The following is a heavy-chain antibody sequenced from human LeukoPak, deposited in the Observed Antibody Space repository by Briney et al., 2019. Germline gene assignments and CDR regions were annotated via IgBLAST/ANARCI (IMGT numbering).Heavy chain of an antibody. CDR2: IYYSGST. CDR3: VRGSTLRHYQY. J-gene: IGHJ4*02. CDR1: GGPISSSNYY. V-gene: IGHV4-39*01. D-gene: IGHD3-16*01. Sequence: PSETLSLTCTVSGGPISSSNYYWGWIRRPPGKGLEWIGSIYYSGSTYYNPSLKSRVTVSVDTSKNQFSLKLSSVTAADTAVYYCVRGSTLRHYQYWGQGTLVTVSS.